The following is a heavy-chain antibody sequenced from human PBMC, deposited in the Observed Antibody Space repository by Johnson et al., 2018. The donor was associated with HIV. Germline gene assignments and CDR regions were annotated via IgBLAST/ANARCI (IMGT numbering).Heavy chain of an antibody. CDR3: AKDMVVRENGAFDI. V-gene: IGHV3-43D*04. CDR2: INWNGGSR. CDR1: GFSFDGYA. J-gene: IGHJ3*02. Sequence: VQLVESGGDLVQPGGSLRLSCAASGFSFDGYAMHWVRQAPGKGLEWVSGINWNGGSRDYADSVKGRFTISRDNGKNSLYLQMNSLRAEDTALYYCAKDMVVRENGAFDIWGQGTMVTVSS. D-gene: IGHD3-10*01.